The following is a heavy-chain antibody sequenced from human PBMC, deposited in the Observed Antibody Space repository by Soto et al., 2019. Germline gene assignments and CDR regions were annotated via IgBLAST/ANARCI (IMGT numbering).Heavy chain of an antibody. Sequence: SLSPPCSVSVGYISAAYYCSCIGRSPEKGLEWIGYIYYSGSSYSNPALQSRLSMSLDTSKNQCSLKLRSVTGGDTAVYYGARGGARWPGYFDSWGQGVLVTVSS. V-gene: IGHV4-30-4*08. CDR1: VGYISAAYY. CDR3: ARGGARWPGYFDS. D-gene: IGHD2-15*01. CDR2: IYYSGSS. J-gene: IGHJ4*02.